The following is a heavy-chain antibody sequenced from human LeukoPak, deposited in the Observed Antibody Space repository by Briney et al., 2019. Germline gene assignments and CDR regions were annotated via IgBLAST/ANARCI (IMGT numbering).Heavy chain of an antibody. CDR1: GGSISSGDYF. D-gene: IGHD5-18*01. Sequence: PSETLSLTCTVSGGSISSGDYFWRWIRQPPGKGLEWIGYIYYSGSTYYNPSLKSRVTISVDTSKNQFSLKLSSVTAADTAVYYCARGDSYGLILIDYWGQGTLVTVSS. V-gene: IGHV4-30-4*01. J-gene: IGHJ4*02. CDR2: IYYSGST. CDR3: ARGDSYGLILIDY.